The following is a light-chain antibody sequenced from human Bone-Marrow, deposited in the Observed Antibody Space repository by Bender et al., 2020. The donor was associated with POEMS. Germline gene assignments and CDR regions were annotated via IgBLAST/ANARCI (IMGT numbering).Light chain of an antibody. Sequence: PASVSASPGQSITISCIGTSSDIGAFDYVSWYQHRPGMAHKLIIHDVTNRPSGVSWRFSASKSGNRASLTVSGLQPEDEADYFCCSFAGSGDFVFGGGTRLTVL. CDR2: DVT. J-gene: IGLJ3*02. CDR1: SSDIGAFDY. V-gene: IGLV2-14*03. CDR3: CSFAGSGDFV.